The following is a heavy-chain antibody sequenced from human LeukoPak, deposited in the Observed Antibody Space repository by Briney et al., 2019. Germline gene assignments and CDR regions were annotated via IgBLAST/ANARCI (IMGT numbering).Heavy chain of an antibody. CDR3: ARGKREVLNTRVFDY. D-gene: IGHD1-26*01. CDR2: IWYDGSHI. J-gene: IGHJ4*02. Sequence: PGRSLRLSCAASGFTFSSYGMHWVRQAPGKGLEWVAVIWYDGSHIYYADSVKGRFTISRDNSKNTLYLQLNSLRAEDTAVYYCARGKREVLNTRVFDYWGQGTLVTVSS. CDR1: GFTFSSYG. V-gene: IGHV3-33*01.